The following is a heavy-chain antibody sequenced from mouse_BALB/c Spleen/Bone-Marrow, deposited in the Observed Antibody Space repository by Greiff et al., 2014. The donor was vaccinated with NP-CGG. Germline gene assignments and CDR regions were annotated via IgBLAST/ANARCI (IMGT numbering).Heavy chain of an antibody. Sequence: QVHVKQPGAELVKPGASVKLSCKASGYTFTSYWMHWVKQRPGQGLEWIGEIDPSDSYTNYSQKFKGKATLTVDKSSSTAYMQLSSLTSEDSAVYYCARDSITTVVATDYWGQGTTLTVSS. V-gene: IGHV1-69*02. J-gene: IGHJ2*01. CDR2: IDPSDSYT. CDR1: GYTFTSYW. CDR3: ARDSITTVVATDY. D-gene: IGHD1-1*01.